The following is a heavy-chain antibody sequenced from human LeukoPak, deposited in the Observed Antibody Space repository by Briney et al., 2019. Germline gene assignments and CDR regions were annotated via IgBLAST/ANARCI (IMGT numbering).Heavy chain of an antibody. D-gene: IGHD2/OR15-2a*01. J-gene: IGHJ4*02. V-gene: IGHV3-23*01. CDR1: RFTFSSYA. CDR2: ISGSGGTT. Sequence: GGSLRLSSAASRFTFSSYAMSWVRQAPGKGLEWVSAISGSGGTTYYADTVKGRFTISKDNSKNTLYLQMNSLRAEDTAVYYCAKEGPLLDYFDYWGQGTLVTVSS. CDR3: AKEGPLLDYFDY.